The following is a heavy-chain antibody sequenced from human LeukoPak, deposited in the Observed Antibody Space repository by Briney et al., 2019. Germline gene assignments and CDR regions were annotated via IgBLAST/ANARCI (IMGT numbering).Heavy chain of an antibody. CDR2: IIPIFGTA. CDR1: GGTFSSYA. CDR3: ARGEGDSSPFDY. Sequence: SVKVSCKASGGTFSSYAISWVRQAPGQGLEWMGGIIPIFGTANYAQKFQGRVTITADESTSTAYMELSSLRSEDTAVYYCARGEGDSSPFDYWGQGTLATVSS. J-gene: IGHJ4*02. D-gene: IGHD4-11*01. V-gene: IGHV1-69*01.